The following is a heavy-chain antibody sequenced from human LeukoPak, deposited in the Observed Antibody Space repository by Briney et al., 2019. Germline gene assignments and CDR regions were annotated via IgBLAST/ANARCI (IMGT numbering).Heavy chain of an antibody. D-gene: IGHD5-18*01. CDR2: SRSDTYSYAT. Sequence: GGSLRLSCAASGFIFSDHYMDWVRQAPGKGLEWVGRSRSDTYSYATEYAASVKGRFTISRDYSKNSLYLQMNSLKTEDTAVYYCATSGREDSYGEFDYWGRGTLVTVSS. CDR3: ATSGREDSYGEFDY. V-gene: IGHV3-72*01. J-gene: IGHJ4*02. CDR1: GFIFSDHY.